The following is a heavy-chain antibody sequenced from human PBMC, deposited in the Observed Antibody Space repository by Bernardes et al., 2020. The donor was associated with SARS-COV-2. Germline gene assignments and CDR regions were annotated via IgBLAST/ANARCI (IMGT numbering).Heavy chain of an antibody. Sequence: GSLRLSCAASGFTFSSYAMSWVRQAPGKGLEWVSAISGSGGSTYYADSVKGRFTISRDNSKNMMYLQMNSLRAEDTAVYYCAKFLAGSSPHRTGATTYFDYWGQGTLVTVSS. CDR1: GFTFSSYA. CDR3: AKFLAGSSPHRTGATTYFDY. V-gene: IGHV3-23*01. CDR2: ISGSGGST. J-gene: IGHJ4*02. D-gene: IGHD1-26*01.